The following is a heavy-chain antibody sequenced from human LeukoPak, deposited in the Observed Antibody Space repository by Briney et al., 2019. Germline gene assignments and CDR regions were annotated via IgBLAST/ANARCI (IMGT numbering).Heavy chain of an antibody. CDR1: GFTFSSYA. CDR3: AKRPMAGSGSSPNRHFDY. D-gene: IGHD1-26*01. V-gene: IGHV3-23*01. J-gene: IGHJ4*02. CDR2: ISGSGSSI. Sequence: PGGSLRLSCAASGFTFSSYAMNWVRQAPGKGLEWVSIISGSGSSIYYADSVKGRFTISRDNSENTLYLQMNSLRAEDTAVYYCAKRPMAGSGSSPNRHFDYWGQGTLVTVSS.